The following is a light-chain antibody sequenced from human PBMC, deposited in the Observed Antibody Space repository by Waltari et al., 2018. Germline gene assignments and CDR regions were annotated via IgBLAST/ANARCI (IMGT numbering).Light chain of an antibody. CDR3: CSYSGDLSFGVV. CDR1: SHDVGNYDL. CDR2: EVT. J-gene: IGLJ2*01. Sequence: QSALTQPASVSGSPGQSITIPCTGTSHDVGNYDLVSWSQQHPGKAPKLIIYEVTKRPSGFSNRFSGSKSGNTASLTISGLHTEDEGDYYCCSYSGDLSFGVVFGGGTKLTVL. V-gene: IGLV2-23*02.